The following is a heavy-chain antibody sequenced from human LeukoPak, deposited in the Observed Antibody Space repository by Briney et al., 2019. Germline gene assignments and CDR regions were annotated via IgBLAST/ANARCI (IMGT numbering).Heavy chain of an antibody. CDR1: AGSISSGGYY. CDR3: ARDLIDGYNRVAFDI. J-gene: IGHJ3*02. D-gene: IGHD5-24*01. Sequence: PSQTLSLTCTVSAGSISSGGYYWTWIRQHPGEGLEWIGYTHYSGNTYYNPSLKSRVTISVDTSKNQFALNLSSVTAADTAVYYCARDLIDGYNRVAFDIWGQGTVVTVSS. V-gene: IGHV4-31*03. CDR2: THYSGNT.